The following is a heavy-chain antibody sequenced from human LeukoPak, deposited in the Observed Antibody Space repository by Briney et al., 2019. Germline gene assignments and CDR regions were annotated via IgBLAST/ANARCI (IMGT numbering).Heavy chain of an antibody. CDR2: IYSGGST. Sequence: GGSLRLSCADSGFTVSSNYVRWVRQAPGKGLEWVSVIYSGGSTHYADSVKGRFTISRDNSKNTLYLQMNSLRAEDTAVYYCARDRLHYDSLTGYPADWGQGTLVTVSS. D-gene: IGHD3-9*01. CDR3: ARDRLHYDSLTGYPAD. J-gene: IGHJ4*02. CDR1: GFTVSSNY. V-gene: IGHV3-66*01.